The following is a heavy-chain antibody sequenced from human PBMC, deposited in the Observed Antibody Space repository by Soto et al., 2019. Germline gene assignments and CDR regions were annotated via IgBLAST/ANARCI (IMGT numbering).Heavy chain of an antibody. Sequence: PGGSLRLSCAASGFTFSSYGMHRVRQAPGKGLEWVAVIWYDGSNKYYADSVKGRFTISRDNSKNTLYLQMNSLRAEDTAVYYCARVGSIESQYYYYYMDVWGKGTTVTVSS. CDR2: IWYDGSNK. CDR3: ARVGSIESQYYYYYMDV. CDR1: GFTFSSYG. V-gene: IGHV3-33*01. D-gene: IGHD3-16*02. J-gene: IGHJ6*03.